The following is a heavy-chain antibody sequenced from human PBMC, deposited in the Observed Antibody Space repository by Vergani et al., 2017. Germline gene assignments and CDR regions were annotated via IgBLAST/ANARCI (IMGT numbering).Heavy chain of an antibody. CDR1: GYIFSNFW. Sequence: EKQLVQSGSETKKPGESLKISCQAFGYIFSNFWIGWVRQRPGRGLEWIGIIYPGDSEVKSNPTFRGQVIFSVDTSVNTAYLQWRSLQASDTATYFCASGGHGSENGGAFQLWGQGTNLTVSS. D-gene: IGHD3-16*01. J-gene: IGHJ3*01. CDR2: IYPGDSEV. V-gene: IGHV5-51*01. CDR3: ASGGHGSENGGAFQL.